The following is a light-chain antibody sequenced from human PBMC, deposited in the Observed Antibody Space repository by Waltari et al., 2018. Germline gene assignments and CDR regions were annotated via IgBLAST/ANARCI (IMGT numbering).Light chain of an antibody. J-gene: IGKJ1*01. CDR1: QNVRRDY. CDR3: QHYGSSLWT. Sequence: DSLLTPSPGTLSLTPGERATLSCRASQNVRRDYLAWYQHKPGQAPRPLIFGASRRATGIPERFSGTGSGTDFTLTISRLEPEDFALYYCQHYGSSLWTFGQGTKVEIK. V-gene: IGKV3-20*01. CDR2: GAS.